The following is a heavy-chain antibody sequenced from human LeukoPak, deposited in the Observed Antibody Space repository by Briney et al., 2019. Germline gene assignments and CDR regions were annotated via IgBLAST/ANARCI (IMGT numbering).Heavy chain of an antibody. CDR1: GFIFSNYA. CDR2: TSYDQSNK. CDR3: ARAVENWFDP. Sequence: GGSLRLSCAASGFIFSNYAMHWVRQAPGKGLEWVAVTSYDQSNKYYADSVKGRFTISRDNSKNTLYLQMDSLRTDDTAVYYCARAVENWFDPWGQGTLVTVSS. V-gene: IGHV3-30-3*01. D-gene: IGHD4-23*01. J-gene: IGHJ5*02.